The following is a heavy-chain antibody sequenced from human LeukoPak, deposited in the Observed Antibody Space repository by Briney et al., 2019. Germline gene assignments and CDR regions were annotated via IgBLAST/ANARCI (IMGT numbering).Heavy chain of an antibody. J-gene: IGHJ3*02. D-gene: IGHD4-17*01. CDR1: GGSISSGDYY. V-gene: IGHV4-30-4*08. CDR3: AREFLRVNAFDI. Sequence: SQTLSLTCTVSGGSISSGDYYWSWIRQPPGKGLEWIGYIYYSGSTYYNPSLKSRITISVDTSKTQFSLKLSSVIAADTAVYFCAREFLRVNAFDIWGQGTMVTVSS. CDR2: IYYSGST.